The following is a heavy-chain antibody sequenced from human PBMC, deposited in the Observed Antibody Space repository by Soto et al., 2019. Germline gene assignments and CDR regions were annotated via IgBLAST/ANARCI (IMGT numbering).Heavy chain of an antibody. Sequence: VGSLRLSCTGSGFDFGDYYMSWIRQAPGKGLEWVSYIDSGDGTTYYTDSVKGRFTISRDNAKKTVYLQMSSLRVEDTALYYCVRPYYSSSWFPFDRWGQGTLVTVSS. V-gene: IGHV3-11*01. CDR2: IDSGDGTT. D-gene: IGHD6-13*01. CDR1: GFDFGDYY. CDR3: VRPYYSSSWFPFDR. J-gene: IGHJ4*02.